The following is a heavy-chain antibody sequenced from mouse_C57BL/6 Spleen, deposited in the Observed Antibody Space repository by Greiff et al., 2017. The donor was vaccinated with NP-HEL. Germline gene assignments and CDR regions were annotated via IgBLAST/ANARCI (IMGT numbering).Heavy chain of an antibody. CDR2: IDPSDSYT. CDR3: ARDGNRMDY. CDR1: GYTFTSYW. D-gene: IGHD2-1*01. J-gene: IGHJ4*01. Sequence: QVQLQQPGAELVRPGTSVKLSCKASGYTFTSYWMHWVKQRPGQGLEWIGVIDPSDSYTNYNQKFKGKATLTVDTSSSTAYMQLSSLTSEDSAVYYCARDGNRMDYWGQGTSVTVSS. V-gene: IGHV1-59*01.